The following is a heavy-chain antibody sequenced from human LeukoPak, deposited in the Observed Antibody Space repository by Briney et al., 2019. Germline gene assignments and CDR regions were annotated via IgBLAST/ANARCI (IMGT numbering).Heavy chain of an antibody. CDR2: ASSDGSST. J-gene: IGHJ4*02. Sequence: GGSLRLSCAASGFTFSRFWMHWVRQAPGKGLVRVARASSDGSSTVYADSVKGRFTISRDNAKKTLYLQMKNLRAEDTAIYYCARDSDAGFDYWGQGTLVTVSS. CDR1: GFTFSRFW. V-gene: IGHV3-74*01. CDR3: ARDSDAGFDY.